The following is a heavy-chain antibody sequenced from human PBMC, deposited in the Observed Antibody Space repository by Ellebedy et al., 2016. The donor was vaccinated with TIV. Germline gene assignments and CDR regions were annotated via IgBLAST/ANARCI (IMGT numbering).Heavy chain of an antibody. V-gene: IGHV3-23*01. CDR3: AKGRGSSVIDYYYYGMDV. CDR1: GFTFSNYA. D-gene: IGHD2-21*01. J-gene: IGHJ6*02. CDR2: ISGTAYNT. Sequence: GGSLRLSXAASGFTFSNYAMSWVRQAPGKGLEWVSAISGTAYNTYYADSVKGRFTISRDNSKNTLYLQMNSLRAEDTAVYYCAKGRGSSVIDYYYYGMDVWGQGTTVTVSS.